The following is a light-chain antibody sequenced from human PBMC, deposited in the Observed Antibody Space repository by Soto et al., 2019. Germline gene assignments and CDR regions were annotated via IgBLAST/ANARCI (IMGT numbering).Light chain of an antibody. Sequence: DIVMTQSPLSLPVTPGEPASISCRSSQSLLHSNGYNYLDWYLQKPGQSPQLLIYLGSNRASGVPDRFSGSGSCTDFTLKISRVEAEDVWVYYCMQALQTPRTFGQGTKLEIK. J-gene: IGKJ2*01. CDR1: QSLLHSNGYNY. CDR2: LGS. CDR3: MQALQTPRT. V-gene: IGKV2-28*01.